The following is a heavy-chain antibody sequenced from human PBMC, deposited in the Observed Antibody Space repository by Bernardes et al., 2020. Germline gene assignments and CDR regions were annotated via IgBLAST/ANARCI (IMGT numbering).Heavy chain of an antibody. CDR2: IYYSGST. J-gene: IGHJ3*02. CDR1: GGSISSSSYY. V-gene: IGHV4-39*01. CDR3: ARRVNIVATTLGAFDI. D-gene: IGHD5-12*01. Sequence: SETLSLTCTVSGGSISSSSYYWGWIRQPPGKGLEWIGSIYYSGSTYYNPSLKSRVTISVDTSKNQFSLKLSSVTAADTAVYYCARRVNIVATTLGAFDIWGQGTMVTVSS.